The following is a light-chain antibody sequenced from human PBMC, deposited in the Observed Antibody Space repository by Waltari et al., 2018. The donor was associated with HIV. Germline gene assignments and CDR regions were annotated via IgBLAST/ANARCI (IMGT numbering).Light chain of an antibody. V-gene: IGKV1-39*01. J-gene: IGKJ3*01. CDR2: DAS. CDR1: QNINNY. Sequence: DIQMTHSPPSLSASVGDRVTITCRASQNINNYVNWYQHKPGKVPRLLIYDASSLESGAPSRFSGSGYGTDFTLTISSLQQEDFATYYGRQTYSAPLTFGPGTRVDFK. CDR3: RQTYSAPLT.